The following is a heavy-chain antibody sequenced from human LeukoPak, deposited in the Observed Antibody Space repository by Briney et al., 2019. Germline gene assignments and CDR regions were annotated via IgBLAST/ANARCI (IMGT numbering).Heavy chain of an antibody. J-gene: IGHJ6*03. CDR2: INTNTGNP. CDR3: ARVNTGRHGWWYYYYYMDV. CDR1: GYMFNRYG. V-gene: IGHV7-4-1*02. D-gene: IGHD6-19*01. Sequence: ASVKVSCKAFGYMFNRYGVSWVRQAPGQGLEWMGWINTNTGNPTYAQGFTGRFVFSLDTSVSTAYLQISSLKAEDTAVYYCARVNTGRHGWWYYYYYMDVWGKGTTVTVSS.